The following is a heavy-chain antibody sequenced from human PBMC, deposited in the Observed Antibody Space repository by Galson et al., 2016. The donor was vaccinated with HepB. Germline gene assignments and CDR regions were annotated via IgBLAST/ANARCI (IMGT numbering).Heavy chain of an antibody. V-gene: IGHV4-31*03. D-gene: IGHD3-22*01. CDR2: IYYTGST. J-gene: IGHJ5*02. CDR3: ARVLMEGSNGNYRGFDP. CDR1: LDSMTNGVYY. Sequence: TLSLTCTVSLDSMTNGVYYWSWIRQHPGKGLEWIGYIYYTGSTYYNLSLKSRVTMSVDTSKNQFSLNLSSVTAADTAVYYCARVLMEGSNGNYRGFDPWGQGTLVTVSS.